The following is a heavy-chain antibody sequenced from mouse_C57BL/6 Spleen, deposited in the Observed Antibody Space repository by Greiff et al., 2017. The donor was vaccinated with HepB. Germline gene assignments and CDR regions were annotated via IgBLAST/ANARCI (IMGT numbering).Heavy chain of an antibody. V-gene: IGHV1-15*01. CDR1: GYTFTEYE. J-gene: IGHJ4*01. Sequence: VQLQQSGAELVRPGASVTLSCKASGYTFTEYEMHWVKQTPVHGLEWIGAIDPETGGTAYNQKFKGKAILTADKSSSTAYMELRSLTSEDSAVYYCTRLYYSNYGPMDYWGQGTSVTVSS. CDR2: IDPETGGT. D-gene: IGHD2-5*01. CDR3: TRLYYSNYGPMDY.